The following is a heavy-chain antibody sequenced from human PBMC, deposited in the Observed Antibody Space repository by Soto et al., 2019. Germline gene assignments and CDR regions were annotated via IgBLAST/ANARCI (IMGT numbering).Heavy chain of an antibody. J-gene: IGHJ6*02. Sequence: EVQLLESGGGLVQPGGSLRLSCAASGFTFSSYAMNWVRQAPGKGLEWVAAIRGSGGSTFYADSVKGRFTISRDNSKNTLYLQMNSLRAEDTAVYYCAKARITGTTTYYYYGMDVWGQGTTVTVSS. CDR2: IRGSGGST. CDR1: GFTFSSYA. V-gene: IGHV3-23*01. CDR3: AKARITGTTTYYYYGMDV. D-gene: IGHD1-7*01.